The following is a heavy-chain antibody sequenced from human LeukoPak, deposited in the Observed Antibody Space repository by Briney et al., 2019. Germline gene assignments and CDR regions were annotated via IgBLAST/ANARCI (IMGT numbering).Heavy chain of an antibody. CDR2: INPNSGGT. J-gene: IGHJ6*02. V-gene: IGHV1-2*02. D-gene: IGHD4-11*01. CDR1: GYTFTGYY. CDR3: AGYSNYEDRYYYGMDV. Sequence: ASVKVSCKASGYTFTGYYMHWVRQAPGQGLEWMGWINPNSGGTNYAQKLQGRVTMTTDTSTSTAYMELRSLRSDDTAVYYCAGYSNYEDRYYYGMDVWGQGTTVTVSS.